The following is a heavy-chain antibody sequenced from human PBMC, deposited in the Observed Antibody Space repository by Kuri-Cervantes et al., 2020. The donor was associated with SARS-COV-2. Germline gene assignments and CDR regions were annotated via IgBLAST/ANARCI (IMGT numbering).Heavy chain of an antibody. V-gene: IGHV3-7*01. CDR1: GVTFSTYY. J-gene: IGHJ4*02. CDR2: INQHGSDK. Sequence: GESLKISCAASGVTFSTYYMSWVRQAPGKGLEWVANINQHGSDKYYVGSVEGRFTISRDNAKNSLYLQLNSLRAEDTAVYYCASGCSTNCQTALDYWGQGTLVTVSS. CDR3: ASGCSTNCQTALDY. D-gene: IGHD2-2*01.